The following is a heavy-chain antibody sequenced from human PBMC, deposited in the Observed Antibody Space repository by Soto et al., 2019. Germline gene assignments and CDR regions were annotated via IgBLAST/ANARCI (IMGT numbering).Heavy chain of an antibody. D-gene: IGHD6-13*01. CDR3: AKGAREMAAAGSYYYYYGMDV. Sequence: GGSLRLSCAASGFTFSSYAMSWVRQAPGKGLEWVSAISGSGGSTYYADSVKGRFTISRDNSKNTLYLQMNSLRAEDTAVYYCAKGAREMAAAGSYYYYYGMDVWGQGTTVTVSS. J-gene: IGHJ6*02. CDR2: ISGSGGST. CDR1: GFTFSSYA. V-gene: IGHV3-23*01.